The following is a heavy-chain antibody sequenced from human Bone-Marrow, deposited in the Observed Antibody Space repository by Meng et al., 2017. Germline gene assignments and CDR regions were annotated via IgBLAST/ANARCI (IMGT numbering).Heavy chain of an antibody. D-gene: IGHD4-11*01. V-gene: IGHV4-34*01. CDR2: INHSGST. J-gene: IGHJ4*02. Sequence: SETLSLTCVVSGGSFSDYYWSWIRHPPGKGLEWIGEINHSGSTNYNPSLESRATISVDTSQNNLSLKLSSVTTADSAVYYCARGPTTMAHDFDYWGQGTLVTVSS. CDR1: GGSFSDYY. CDR3: ARGPTTMAHDFDY.